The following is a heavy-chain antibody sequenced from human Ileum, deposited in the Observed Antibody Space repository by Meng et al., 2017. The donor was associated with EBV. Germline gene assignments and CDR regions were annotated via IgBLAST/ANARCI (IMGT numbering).Heavy chain of an antibody. D-gene: IGHD1-26*01. V-gene: IGHV4-4*02. CDR3: IRDKRSTCFD. CDR2: IYHDGNT. Sequence: QVQLQESGPGLVKPSGTLSLTCAVSGASISNDNWWSWGRQPPGKGLEWIGEIYHDGNTNYNPSLKSRVTVSVDKSKNQFSLRLNSVTAADTAVYYCIRDKRSTCFDWGQGTLVTVAS. J-gene: IGHJ4*02. CDR1: GASISNDNW.